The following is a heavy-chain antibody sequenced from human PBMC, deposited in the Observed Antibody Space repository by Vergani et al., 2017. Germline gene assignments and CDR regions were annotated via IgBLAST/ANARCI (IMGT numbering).Heavy chain of an antibody. J-gene: IGHJ4*02. D-gene: IGHD2-21*01. CDR1: EYSFTNYC. V-gene: IGHV5-51*01. Sequence: EVQLVQSGAEVKKPGESLKISYKGCEYSFTNYCIGWVRQMPGKGLEWMGIIYPGDSDTRYSPSFQGQVAISADKSISTAYLQWRSLKASDTAIYYCTRHVPCGDGACLHFDHWGQGTQVTVSS. CDR2: IYPGDSDT. CDR3: TRHVPCGDGACLHFDH.